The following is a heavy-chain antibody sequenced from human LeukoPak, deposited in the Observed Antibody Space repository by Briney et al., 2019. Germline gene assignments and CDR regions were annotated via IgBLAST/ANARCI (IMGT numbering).Heavy chain of an antibody. Sequence: ASVSASCKASGYTFTSYGISWVRRAPGQGLEWMGWISAYNGNTNYTQKLQGRVTMSADTSTSTAYMELRSLRSDDTAVYYCARGRGVHDSHTYDYFDYWGQGSLVTVSS. CDR1: GYTFTSYG. V-gene: IGHV1-18*01. CDR3: ARGRGVHDSHTYDYFDY. CDR2: ISAYNGNT. J-gene: IGHJ4*02. D-gene: IGHD3-22*01.